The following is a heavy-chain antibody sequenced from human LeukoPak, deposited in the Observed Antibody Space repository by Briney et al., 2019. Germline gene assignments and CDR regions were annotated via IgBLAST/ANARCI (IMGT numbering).Heavy chain of an antibody. CDR2: ILYDGSNK. CDR1: GFTFSSYA. D-gene: IGHD3-22*01. J-gene: IGHJ4*02. V-gene: IGHV3-33*01. CDR3: ARAFGASSGYAVDY. Sequence: WGSLRLSCAASGFTFSSYAMHWVRQAPRKGLEWVTVILYDGSNKHYDASVKGRFTISRDNSKNTLYLQMYGLSADDTVVYYCARAFGASSGYAVDYWVQATMVSVCS.